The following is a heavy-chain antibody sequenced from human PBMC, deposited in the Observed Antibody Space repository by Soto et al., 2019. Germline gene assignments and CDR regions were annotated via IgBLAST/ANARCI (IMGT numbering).Heavy chain of an antibody. CDR3: ASSNDYDFWSGYYNGYYYGMDV. D-gene: IGHD3-3*01. Sequence: QVQLVQSGAEVKKPGSSVKVSCKASGGTFSSYAISWVRQAPGQGLEWMGGIIPIFGTANYAQKFQGRVMITADKSTSTAYMELSSLRSEDTAVYYCASSNDYDFWSGYYNGYYYGMDVWGQGTTVTVSS. J-gene: IGHJ6*02. CDR1: GGTFSSYA. V-gene: IGHV1-69*06. CDR2: IIPIFGTA.